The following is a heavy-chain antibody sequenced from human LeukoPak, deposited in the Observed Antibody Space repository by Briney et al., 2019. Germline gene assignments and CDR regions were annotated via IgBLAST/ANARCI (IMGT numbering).Heavy chain of an antibody. Sequence: SETLSLTCTVSGGSISSGGYYWSWIRQHPGKGLEWIGYIYYSGSTYYNPSLKSRVTISVDASKNQFSLKLSSVTAADTAVYYCARVRSSGFDYRGQGTLVTVSS. V-gene: IGHV4-31*03. D-gene: IGHD3-22*01. CDR1: GGSISSGGYY. CDR3: ARVRSSGFDY. J-gene: IGHJ4*02. CDR2: IYYSGST.